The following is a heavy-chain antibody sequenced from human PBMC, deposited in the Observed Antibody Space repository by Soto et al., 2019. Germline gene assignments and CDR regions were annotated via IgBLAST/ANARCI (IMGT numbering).Heavy chain of an antibody. D-gene: IGHD2-2*01. CDR3: ASAPPTYCSSTSCYASLGAFDI. CDR2: IKQDGSEK. CDR1: GFTFSSYW. Sequence: GGSLRLSCAASGFTFSSYWMSWVRQAPGKGLEWVANIKQDGSEKYYVNSVNGRFTMPRDNAKNSMYLQMHSLRAEDTAVYYCASAPPTYCSSTSCYASLGAFDIWGQGTMVTVSS. J-gene: IGHJ3*02. V-gene: IGHV3-7*01.